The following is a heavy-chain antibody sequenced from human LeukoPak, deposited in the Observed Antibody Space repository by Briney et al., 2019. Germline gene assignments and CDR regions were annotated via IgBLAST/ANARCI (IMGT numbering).Heavy chain of an antibody. D-gene: IGHD2-2*01. J-gene: IGHJ4*02. CDR1: GFSFSSYS. Sequence: GGSLRLSCAASGFSFSSYSINWVRQAPGKGLEWVSYISGDGNAKHYTDSVKGRFTISRDNAKNALYLQMNSLRAEDTAVYFCARDCAYAFDYWGQGTLVTVSS. CDR3: ARDCAYAFDY. CDR2: ISGDGNAK. V-gene: IGHV3-48*01.